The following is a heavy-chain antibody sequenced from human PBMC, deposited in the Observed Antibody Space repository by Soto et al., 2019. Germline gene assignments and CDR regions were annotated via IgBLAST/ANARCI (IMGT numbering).Heavy chain of an antibody. Sequence: EVQLLESGGGLVQPGGSLRLSCAASGFTFSSYAMSWVRQAPGKGLEWVSVISTSGGSTYYADSVKGRFTISRDNSKNTLCLQMNSLRAEDTAVYYCAKDVGGYSGYAFDYWGQGTLVTVSS. CDR1: GFTFSSYA. J-gene: IGHJ4*02. D-gene: IGHD5-12*01. CDR2: ISTSGGST. V-gene: IGHV3-23*01. CDR3: AKDVGGYSGYAFDY.